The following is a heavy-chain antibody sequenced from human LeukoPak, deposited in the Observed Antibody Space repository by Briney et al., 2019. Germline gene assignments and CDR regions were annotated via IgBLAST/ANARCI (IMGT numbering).Heavy chain of an antibody. D-gene: IGHD2-2*01. CDR1: GFTFSSYG. CDR3: AKSLSALPAALDY. Sequence: GGSLRLSCAASGFTFSSYGMHWVRRAPGKGLEWVAFIRYDGSNKYYADSVKGRFTISRDNSKNTLYLQMNSLRAEDTAVYYCAKSLSALPAALDYWGQGTLVTVSS. CDR2: IRYDGSNK. J-gene: IGHJ4*02. V-gene: IGHV3-30*02.